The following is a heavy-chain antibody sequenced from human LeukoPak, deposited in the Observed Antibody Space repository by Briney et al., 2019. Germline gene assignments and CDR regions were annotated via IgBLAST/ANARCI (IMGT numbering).Heavy chain of an antibody. CDR1: GGSISSYY. D-gene: IGHD3-10*01. CDR3: ARGKGSGSYYRGPNWFDP. J-gene: IGHJ5*02. V-gene: IGHV4-59*01. CDR2: IYYSGST. Sequence: SETLSLTCTVSGGSISSYYWSWIRQPPGKGLEWIGYIYYSGSTNYNPSLKSRVTISVDTSKNQFSLKLSSVTAADTAVYYCARGKGSGSYYRGPNWFDPWGQGTLVTVSS.